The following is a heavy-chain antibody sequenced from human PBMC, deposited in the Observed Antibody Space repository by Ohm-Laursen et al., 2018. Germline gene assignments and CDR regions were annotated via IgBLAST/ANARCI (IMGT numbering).Heavy chain of an antibody. J-gene: IGHJ4*02. V-gene: IGHV3-23*01. CDR1: GFTFSSYA. CDR2: ISGNAVRT. D-gene: IGHD6-19*01. Sequence: SLRLSCTASGFTFSSYAMSWVRQAPGKGLEWVSSISGNAVRTYDADSVKGRFIISRDNSKNTLDLQMNSLRAEDTAEYYCAKGPFIAVAGCSSFYDYWGQGTLVTVSS. CDR3: AKGPFIAVAGCSSFYDY.